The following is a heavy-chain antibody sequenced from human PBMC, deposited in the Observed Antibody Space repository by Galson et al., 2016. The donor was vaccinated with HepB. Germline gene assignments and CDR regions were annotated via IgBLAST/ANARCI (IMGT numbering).Heavy chain of an antibody. CDR3: ARRSITTMHV. Sequence: ETLSLTCTVSGGSISSYYWSWTRQPPGKGLEWIGYIYYSGSTNYNPSLKSRVTISVDTSKNQFFLKLSSVTAADTAVYYCARRSITTMHVWGQGTTVTVSS. V-gene: IGHV4-59*01. J-gene: IGHJ6*02. D-gene: IGHD3-22*01. CDR2: IYYSGST. CDR1: GGSISSYY.